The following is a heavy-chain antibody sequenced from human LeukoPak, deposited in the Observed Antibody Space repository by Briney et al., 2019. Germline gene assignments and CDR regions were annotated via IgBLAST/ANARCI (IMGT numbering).Heavy chain of an antibody. Sequence: GGSLRLSCAASGFTFSSYDMHWVRQATGKGLEWVSAIGTAGDTHYPGSVKGRFTISRENAKNSLYLQMSSLRAGDTAVYYCARGSGDFWSGYYSFDYWGQGTLVTVSS. CDR1: GFTFSSYD. CDR3: ARGSGDFWSGYYSFDY. J-gene: IGHJ4*02. V-gene: IGHV3-13*01. CDR2: IGTAGDT. D-gene: IGHD3-3*01.